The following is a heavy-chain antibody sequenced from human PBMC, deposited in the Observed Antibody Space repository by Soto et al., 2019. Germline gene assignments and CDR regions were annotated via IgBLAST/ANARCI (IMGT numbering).Heavy chain of an antibody. V-gene: IGHV5-10-1*01. Sequence: GESLKISCKGSGYRFTSYWISWVRQVPGKGLEWMGRIDPSDSYTTYSPSFQDHVTISTDKSISTAYLQWSSLKASDTAIYYCAIRFGGSYYSALDVWGQGTTVTVS. D-gene: IGHD3-3*01. J-gene: IGHJ6*02. CDR3: AIRFGGSYYSALDV. CDR2: IDPSDSYT. CDR1: GYRFTSYW.